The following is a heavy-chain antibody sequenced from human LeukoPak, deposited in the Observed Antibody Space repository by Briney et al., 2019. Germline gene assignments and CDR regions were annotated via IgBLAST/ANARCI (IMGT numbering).Heavy chain of an antibody. V-gene: IGHV3-53*01. CDR3: ARAPDYYGSGSHYTNIEFNY. D-gene: IGHD3-10*01. CDR1: GFTVCSNY. J-gene: IGHJ4*02. Sequence: PGGSLRLSSAASGFTVCSNYMCWVRQAPGKGLERVSVIYSGGSTYYADSAQGRFTSSRDNSKNTLYLQTNRLRAEDTAVYYCARAPDYYGSGSHYTNIEFNYWGQGTLVTVSS. CDR2: IYSGGST.